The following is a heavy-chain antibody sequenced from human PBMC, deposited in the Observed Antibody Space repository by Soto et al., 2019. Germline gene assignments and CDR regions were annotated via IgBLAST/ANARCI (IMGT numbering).Heavy chain of an antibody. V-gene: IGHV4-30-4*01. CDR2: IYYSGST. J-gene: IGHJ4*02. CDR3: ARVGGTFPPGVVAFDY. D-gene: IGHD2-15*01. Sequence: SETLSLTCTVSGGSISSGDYYWSWIRQPPGKGLEWIGYIYYSGSTYYNPSLKSRVTISVDTSKNQFSLKLSSVTAADTAVYYCARVGGTFPPGVVAFDYWGQGTLVTVSS. CDR1: GGSISSGDYY.